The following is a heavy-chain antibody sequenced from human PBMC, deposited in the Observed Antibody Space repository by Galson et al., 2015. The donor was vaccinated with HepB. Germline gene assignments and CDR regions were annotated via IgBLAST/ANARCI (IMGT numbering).Heavy chain of an antibody. CDR2: ISYDGSNK. V-gene: IGHV3-30*04. Sequence: SLRLSCAASGFTFSSYAMHWVRQAPGKGLEWVAVISYDGSNKYYADSVKGRFTISRDNSKNTLYLQMNSLRAEDTAVYYCARDLHHGDYLPDYWGQGTLVTVSS. CDR3: ARDLHHGDYLPDY. CDR1: GFTFSSYA. J-gene: IGHJ4*02. D-gene: IGHD4-17*01.